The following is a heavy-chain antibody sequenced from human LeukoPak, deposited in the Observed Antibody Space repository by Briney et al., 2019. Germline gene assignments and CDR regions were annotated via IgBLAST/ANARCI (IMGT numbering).Heavy chain of an antibody. V-gene: IGHV3-30*03. Sequence: GRSLRLSCAASGFTFSSYGMHWVRQFPGKGLEWVALISHDGSDDYYGDSVKGRFTISRDNSQNTLYLQMNSLGPEDTALYYCVAPSTVPSNWETLEYWGHGTLVTVSS. CDR1: GFTFSSYG. CDR3: VAPSTVPSNWETLEY. CDR2: ISHDGSDD. D-gene: IGHD7-27*01. J-gene: IGHJ4*01.